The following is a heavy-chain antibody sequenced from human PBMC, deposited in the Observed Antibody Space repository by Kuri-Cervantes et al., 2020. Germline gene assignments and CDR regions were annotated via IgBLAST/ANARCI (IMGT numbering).Heavy chain of an antibody. CDR3: AKGPGYGDYGEYYFDY. CDR2: ISGSGGST. D-gene: IGHD4-17*01. V-gene: IGHV3-23*01. CDR1: GFTFSSYA. Sequence: GGSLRLSCAASGFTFSSYAMSWVRQAPGKGLEWVSAISGSGGSTYYADSVKGRFTISRDNSKNTLYLQTNSLRAEDTAVYYCAKGPGYGDYGEYYFDYWGQGTLVTVSS. J-gene: IGHJ4*02.